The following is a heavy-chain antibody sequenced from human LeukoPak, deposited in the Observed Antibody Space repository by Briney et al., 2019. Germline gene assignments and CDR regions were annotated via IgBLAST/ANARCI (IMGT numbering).Heavy chain of an antibody. V-gene: IGHV4-30-4*08. Sequence: PSQTLSLTCTVSGGSISSGDYYWSWIRQPPGKGLEWIGYIYDSGSTYYNPSLKSRVTISVGTSKNPFSLKLSSVTAADTAVYYCARGHYDFWSGYYTQLAGYYFDYWGQGTLVTVSS. CDR1: GGSISSGDYY. D-gene: IGHD3-3*01. CDR3: ARGHYDFWSGYYTQLAGYYFDY. CDR2: IYDSGST. J-gene: IGHJ4*02.